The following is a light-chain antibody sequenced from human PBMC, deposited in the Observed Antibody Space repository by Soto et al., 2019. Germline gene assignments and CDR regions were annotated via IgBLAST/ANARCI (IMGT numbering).Light chain of an antibody. J-gene: IGKJ5*01. CDR2: GAS. CDR3: QHFGGTTFT. CDR1: QTVSSK. Sequence: EIVLTQSPPTLSSSPGWRATLSCRASQTVSSKLAWYQHKPGQAPRVIIYGASTRATGIPDRFSGSWYGTHFTLTISRLEPGDFAVYYCQHFGGTTFTFGQGTRLEIK. V-gene: IGKV3-20*01.